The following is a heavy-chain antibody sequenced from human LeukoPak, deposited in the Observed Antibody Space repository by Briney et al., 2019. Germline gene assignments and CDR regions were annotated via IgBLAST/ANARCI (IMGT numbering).Heavy chain of an antibody. D-gene: IGHD3-22*01. CDR2: INPSGGST. J-gene: IGHJ6*02. CDR3: ARTYYYDSSGYYREKIAGDYGMDV. V-gene: IGHV1-46*01. Sequence: ASVKVSCKASGYTFTSYYMHWVRQAPRQGLEWMGIINPSGGSTSYAQKFQGRVTMTRDTSTSTVYMELSSLRSEDTAVYYCARTYYYDSSGYYREKIAGDYGMDVWGQGTTVTVSS. CDR1: GYTFTSYY.